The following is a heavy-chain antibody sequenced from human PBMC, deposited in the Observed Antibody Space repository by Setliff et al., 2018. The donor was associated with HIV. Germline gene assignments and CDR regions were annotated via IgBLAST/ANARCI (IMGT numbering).Heavy chain of an antibody. D-gene: IGHD3-22*01. CDR2: IYTSGST. J-gene: IGHJ5*02. CDR3: ARAISPQYYGSSGYYLA. Sequence: SETLSLTCTVSGGSISSASYYWSWIRQPAGKGLEWIGRIYTSGSTNYNPSLKSRVIISVDTSKNQFSLKLNSVTAADTAVYYCARAISPQYYGSSGYYLAWGQGTRVTGAS. CDR1: GGSISSASYY. V-gene: IGHV4-61*02.